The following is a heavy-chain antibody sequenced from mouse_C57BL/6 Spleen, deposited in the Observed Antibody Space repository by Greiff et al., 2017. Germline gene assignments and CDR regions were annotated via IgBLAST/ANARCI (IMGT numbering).Heavy chain of an antibody. CDR2: INSGSGGT. CDR1: GYAFTNYL. D-gene: IGHD2-5*01. Sequence: VQLQQPGAELVRPGTSVKVSCKASGYAFTNYLIEWVKQRPGQGLEWIGVINSGSGGTNYNVKFKGKAPLTADKASSTAYMQLSSLTSEDSAVYFCARGGYSNYFDDWGQGTTLTVSS. CDR3: ARGGYSNYFDD. V-gene: IGHV1-54*01. J-gene: IGHJ2*01.